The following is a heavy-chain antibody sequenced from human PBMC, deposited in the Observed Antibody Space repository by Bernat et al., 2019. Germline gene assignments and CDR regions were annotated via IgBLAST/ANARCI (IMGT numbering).Heavy chain of an antibody. V-gene: IGHV3-30*19. Sequence: QVQVVETGGGVVQPGRSLRLSCAASAFTFSNYDMFWVRQAPGKGLEWVAVISYDGSNKYYADSVKGRFTISRDNSKNTLYLQMNSLRAEDTAVYYCARDPVFEYGSGSYSLDYWGQGTLVTVSS. J-gene: IGHJ4*02. CDR2: ISYDGSNK. D-gene: IGHD3-10*01. CDR1: AFTFSNYD. CDR3: ARDPVFEYGSGSYSLDY.